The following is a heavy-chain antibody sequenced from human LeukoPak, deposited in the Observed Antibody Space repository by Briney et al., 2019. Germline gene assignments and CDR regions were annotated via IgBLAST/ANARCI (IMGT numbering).Heavy chain of an antibody. CDR2: IYYSGST. CDR3: ARGGPPMVTRFDY. J-gene: IGHJ4*02. CDR1: NGSISSSGYY. Sequence: SETLSLTCTVSNGSISSSGYYWGWVRQSPEKGLEWIGGIYYSGSTYYNPSLKSRVTISVDTSKNQFSLILSSVTAADTAVYYCARGGPPMVTRFDYWGQGILVTVSS. V-gene: IGHV4-39*07. D-gene: IGHD4-17*01.